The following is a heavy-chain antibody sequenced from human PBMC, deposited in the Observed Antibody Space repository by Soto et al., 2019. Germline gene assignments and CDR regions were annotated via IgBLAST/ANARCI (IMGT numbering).Heavy chain of an antibody. CDR3: ARARIVVVPAAEPGPFDY. D-gene: IGHD2-2*01. CDR2: ISAYNGNT. J-gene: IGHJ4*01. CDR1: GYTFTSYG. V-gene: IGHV1-18*04. Sequence: ASVKVSCKASGYTFTSYGLSWVRQAPGQGLEWMGWISAYNGNTNYAQKLQGRVTMTTDTSTSTAYMELRGLRSDDTAVYYCARARIVVVPAAEPGPFDYWGQGTLVTVSS.